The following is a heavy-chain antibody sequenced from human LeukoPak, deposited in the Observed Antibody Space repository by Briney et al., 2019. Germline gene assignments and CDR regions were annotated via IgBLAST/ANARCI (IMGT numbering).Heavy chain of an antibody. CDR2: ISNSGNII. CDR1: GLTFSDYY. V-gene: IGHV3-11*04. J-gene: IGHJ4*02. Sequence: GGSLRLSCAASGLTFSDYYMTWIRQAPGKGLEWVAYISNSGNIIYYVDSVKGRFTISRDNAKNSLYLRMNSLRAEDTAVYYCARGSHPPTNWGQGTLVTVSS. D-gene: IGHD2-8*01. CDR3: ARGSHPPTN.